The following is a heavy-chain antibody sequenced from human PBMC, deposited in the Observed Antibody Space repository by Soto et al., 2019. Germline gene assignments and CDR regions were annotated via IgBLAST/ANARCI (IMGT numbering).Heavy chain of an antibody. CDR3: ARMLHNNYDYYYFGMDV. J-gene: IGHJ6*02. Sequence: PGGSLRLSCAASGFTFSDYTMNWVRQAPGKGLEWVASISTSGSYIRYTDSLKGRFTISRDNAKNSLYLEINSLRAEDTAVYYCARMLHNNYDYYYFGMDVWGQGTTVTVSS. D-gene: IGHD3-16*01. V-gene: IGHV3-21*06. CDR1: GFTFSDYT. CDR2: ISTSGSYI.